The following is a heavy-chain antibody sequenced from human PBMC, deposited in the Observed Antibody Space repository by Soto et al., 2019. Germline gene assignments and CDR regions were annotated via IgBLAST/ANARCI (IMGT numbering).Heavy chain of an antibody. CDR3: ASSIVDIVATIHYFDY. J-gene: IGHJ4*02. V-gene: IGHV4-39*01. Sequence: PSETLSLTCTVSGGSISSSSYYWGWIRQPPGKGLEWIGSIYYSGSTYYNPSLKSRVTISVDTSKNQFSLKLSSVTAADTAVYYCASSIVDIVATIHYFDYWGQGTLVTVSS. CDR1: GGSISSSSYY. D-gene: IGHD5-12*01. CDR2: IYYSGST.